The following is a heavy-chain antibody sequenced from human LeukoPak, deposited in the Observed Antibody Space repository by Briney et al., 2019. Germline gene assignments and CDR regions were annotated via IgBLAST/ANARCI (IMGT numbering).Heavy chain of an antibody. J-gene: IGHJ4*02. CDR1: GGSISSGSYY. CDR3: ARGGFGSYSGGGYFDY. V-gene: IGHV4-61*02. Sequence: SQTLSLTCTVSGGSISSGSYYWSWIRQPAGKALEWIGRIYTSGSTNYNPSLKSRVTISVDTSKNQFSLKLSSVTAADTAVYYCARGGFGSYSGGGYFDYWGQGTLVTVSS. D-gene: IGHD1-26*01. CDR2: IYTSGST.